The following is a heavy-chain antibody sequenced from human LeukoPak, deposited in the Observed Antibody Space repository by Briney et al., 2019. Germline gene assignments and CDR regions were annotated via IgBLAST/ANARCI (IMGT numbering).Heavy chain of an antibody. V-gene: IGHV4-4*07. D-gene: IGHD2-2*01. J-gene: IGHJ6*04. Sequence: PSETLSLTCAVSGGSISSYYWSWIRQPAGKGLEWIGRIYTSGSTNYNPSLKSRVTMSVDTSKNQFSLELSSVTAADTAVYYCASARTTAFMDVWGKGTTVTVSS. CDR3: ASARTTAFMDV. CDR2: IYTSGST. CDR1: GGSISSYY.